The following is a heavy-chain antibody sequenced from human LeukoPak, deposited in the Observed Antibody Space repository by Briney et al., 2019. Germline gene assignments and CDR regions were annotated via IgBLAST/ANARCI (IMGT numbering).Heavy chain of an antibody. CDR2: IYYSGST. V-gene: IGHV4-61*01. CDR1: GYSISSGYY. Sequence: PSETLSLTCAVSGYSISSGYYWGWIRQPPGKGLEWIGYIYYSGSTNYNPSLKSRVTISVDTSKNQFSLKLSSVTAADTAVYYCARGGYYDSSDAFDIWGQGTMVTVSS. J-gene: IGHJ3*02. CDR3: ARGGYYDSSDAFDI. D-gene: IGHD3-22*01.